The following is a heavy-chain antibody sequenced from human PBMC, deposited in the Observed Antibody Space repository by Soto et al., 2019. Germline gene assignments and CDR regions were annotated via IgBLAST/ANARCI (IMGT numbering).Heavy chain of an antibody. D-gene: IGHD6-6*01. J-gene: IGHJ6*03. CDR3: ARVLVAARRYYYYYMDV. Sequence: SETLSLTCTVSGGSISSSSYYWGWIRQPPGKGLEWIGYIYYSGSTYYNPSLKSRVTISVDTSKNQFSLKLSSVTAADTAVYYCARVLVAARRYYYYYMDVWGKGTTVTVSS. CDR2: IYYSGST. V-gene: IGHV4-39*07. CDR1: GGSISSSSYY.